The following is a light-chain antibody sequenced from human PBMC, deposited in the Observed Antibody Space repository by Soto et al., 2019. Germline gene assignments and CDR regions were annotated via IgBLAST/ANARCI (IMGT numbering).Light chain of an antibody. Sequence: QSVLTHPPSASGTPGQRVTIDCSGISSNIGSNTVNWYQQLTGTAHTFLIYKNNQRTSGVPDRSSGSKSGTSASLAISGLQSEDEADYYCAAWDDSLNGVLFGGGTKLTVL. CDR3: AAWDDSLNGVL. J-gene: IGLJ3*02. CDR2: KNN. V-gene: IGLV1-44*01. CDR1: SSNIGSNT.